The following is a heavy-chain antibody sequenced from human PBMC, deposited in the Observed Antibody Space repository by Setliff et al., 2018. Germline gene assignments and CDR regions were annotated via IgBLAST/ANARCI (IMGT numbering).Heavy chain of an antibody. Sequence: SETLSLTCSVSGDSISSYFWTWIRQPAGKGLEWIGRFYISGTTTYNPSLKSRVTMSVDTPKNQFSLQLSSVTAADTAVYYCARDRTYYGSGTYTRWFDYWGQGTLVTVSS. J-gene: IGHJ4*02. CDR1: GDSISSYF. CDR2: FYISGTT. V-gene: IGHV4-4*07. D-gene: IGHD3-10*01. CDR3: ARDRTYYGSGTYTRWFDY.